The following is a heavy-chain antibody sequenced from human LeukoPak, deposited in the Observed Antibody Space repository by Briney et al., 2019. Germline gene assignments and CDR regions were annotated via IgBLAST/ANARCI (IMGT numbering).Heavy chain of an antibody. Sequence: SETLSLTCAVYGGSLSGYYWAWIRQPPGKGREWIGEINHRGSTTYNPSLKSRVTISVDTSKNQFSLKLSSVTAADTAIYYCATVALTGWTFDPWGQGTLVTVSS. CDR3: ATVALTGWTFDP. D-gene: IGHD7-27*01. V-gene: IGHV4-34*01. J-gene: IGHJ5*02. CDR2: INHRGST. CDR1: GGSLSGYY.